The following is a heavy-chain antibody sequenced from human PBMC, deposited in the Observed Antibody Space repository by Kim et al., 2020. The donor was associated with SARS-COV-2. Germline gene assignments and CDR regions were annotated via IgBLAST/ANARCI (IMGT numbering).Heavy chain of an antibody. CDR3: ANSVVPAATRYFDY. CDR1: GFTFSSYA. D-gene: IGHD2-2*01. V-gene: IGHV3-23*01. J-gene: IGHJ4*02. CDR2: ISGSGGST. Sequence: GGSLRLSCAASGFTFSSYAMSWVRQAPGKGLEWVSAISGSGGSTYYADTVKGRFTISRDNSKNTLYLQMNSLRAEDTAVYYCANSVVPAATRYFDYWGQGTLVTVSS.